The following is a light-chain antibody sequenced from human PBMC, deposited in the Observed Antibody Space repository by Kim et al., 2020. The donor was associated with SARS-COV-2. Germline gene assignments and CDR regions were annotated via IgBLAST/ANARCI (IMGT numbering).Light chain of an antibody. CDR1: NIGSKS. CDR3: QVWDSSSDHRV. CDR2: YDS. J-gene: IGLJ3*02. Sequence: SYELTQPPSVSVAPGKTARITCGGNNIGSKSVHWYQQKPGQAPVLVISYDSDRSSGIPERFSGSNSGNTATLTISRVEAGDEADYYCQVWDSSSDHRVFGGGTQLTVL. V-gene: IGLV3-21*04.